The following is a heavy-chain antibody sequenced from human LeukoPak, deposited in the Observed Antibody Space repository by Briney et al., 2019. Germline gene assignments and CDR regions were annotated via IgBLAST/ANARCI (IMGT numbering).Heavy chain of an antibody. CDR2: IIPIFGTA. J-gene: IGHJ4*02. CDR1: GGTFSSYA. Sequence: ASVKVSCKASGGTFSSYAISWVRQAPGQGLEWMGGIIPIFGTANYAQKFQGRVTITADKSTSTAYMELSSLRSEDTAVYYCARDHYYDSSGSKYYFDYWGQGTLVTVSS. D-gene: IGHD3-22*01. CDR3: ARDHYYDSSGSKYYFDY. V-gene: IGHV1-69*06.